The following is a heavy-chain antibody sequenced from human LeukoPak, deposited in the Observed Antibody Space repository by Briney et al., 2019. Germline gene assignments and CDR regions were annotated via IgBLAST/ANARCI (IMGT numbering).Heavy chain of an antibody. D-gene: IGHD2-2*01. CDR3: ARGSSTSHNFDY. CDR1: GFTFSSYA. V-gene: IGHV3-30*01. Sequence: GRSLRLSCAASGFTFSSYAMHWVSQAPGKGLEWVAVISYDGSNKYYADSVKGRFTISRDNSKNTLYLQMNSLRAEDTAVYYCARGSSTSHNFDYWGQGTLVTVSS. J-gene: IGHJ4*02. CDR2: ISYDGSNK.